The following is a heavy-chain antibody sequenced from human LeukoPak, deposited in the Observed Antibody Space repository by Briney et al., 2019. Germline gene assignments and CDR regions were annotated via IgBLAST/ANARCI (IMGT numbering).Heavy chain of an antibody. CDR2: IYHSGST. V-gene: IGHV4-30-2*01. Sequence: SETLSLTCTVSGGSISSGGYYWSWIRQPPGKGLEWIGYIYHSGSTYYNPSLKSRVTISVARSKNQFSLKLSSVTAADTAVYYCARFSGDMVRGLLSGGLDYWGQGTLVTVSS. J-gene: IGHJ4*02. CDR3: ARFSGDMVRGLLSGGLDY. D-gene: IGHD3-10*01. CDR1: GGSISSGGYY.